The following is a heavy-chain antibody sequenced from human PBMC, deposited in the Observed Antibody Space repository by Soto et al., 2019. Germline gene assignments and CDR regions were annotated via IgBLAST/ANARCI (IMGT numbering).Heavy chain of an antibody. Sequence: QVQLVQSGAEVKKPGSSVKVSCKASGGTFSSYAISWVRQAPGQGLEWMGGIIPIFGTANYAQKFQGRVTITADESTSTAYMELSSLRSEDTAVYYCARDQRADIVVVVAATYYYDYGMDVWGQGTTVTVSS. CDR1: GGTFSSYA. V-gene: IGHV1-69*12. CDR2: IIPIFGTA. J-gene: IGHJ6*02. CDR3: ARDQRADIVVVVAATYYYDYGMDV. D-gene: IGHD2-15*01.